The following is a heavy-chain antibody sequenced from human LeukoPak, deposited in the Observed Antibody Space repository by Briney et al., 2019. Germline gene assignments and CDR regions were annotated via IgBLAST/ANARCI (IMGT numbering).Heavy chain of an antibody. D-gene: IGHD4-17*01. Sequence: PSETLSLTCTVSGGSISSSSYYWGWIRQPPGKGLEWIGSIYYSGSTYYNPSLKSRVTISVDTSKNQFSLKLSSVTAADTAVYYCASTIGDPRPFDYWGQGTRVTVSS. CDR1: GGSISSSSYY. V-gene: IGHV4-39*01. CDR2: IYYSGST. CDR3: ASTIGDPRPFDY. J-gene: IGHJ4*02.